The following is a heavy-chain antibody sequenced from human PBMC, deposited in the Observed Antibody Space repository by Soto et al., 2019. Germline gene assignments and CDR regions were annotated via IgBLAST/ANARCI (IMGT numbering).Heavy chain of an antibody. J-gene: IGHJ4*02. CDR2: IYWDDDK. D-gene: IGHD3-3*01. Sequence: QITLKESGPTLVNPTQTLTLTCTFSGFSLSTSGVGVGWIRQPPGKALEWLALIYWDDDKRYSPSLKSRLTITKDTSKNQVVLTMTNMDPVDTATYYCAHLTYYDFWSGYHPFDYWGQGTLVTVSS. V-gene: IGHV2-5*02. CDR3: AHLTYYDFWSGYHPFDY. CDR1: GFSLSTSGVG.